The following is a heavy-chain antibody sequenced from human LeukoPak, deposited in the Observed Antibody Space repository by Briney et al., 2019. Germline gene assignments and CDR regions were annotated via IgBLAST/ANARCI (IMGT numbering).Heavy chain of an antibody. CDR1: GYTFTSYG. D-gene: IGHD4-17*01. V-gene: IGHV1-18*01. Sequence: ASVKVFCEASGYTFTSYGISWVRQAPGQGLEWMGWISAYNGNTNYAQKLQGRVTMTTDTSTSTAYMELRSLRSDDTAVYYCARDLRDYGENWFDPWGQGTLVTVSS. CDR2: ISAYNGNT. J-gene: IGHJ5*02. CDR3: ARDLRDYGENWFDP.